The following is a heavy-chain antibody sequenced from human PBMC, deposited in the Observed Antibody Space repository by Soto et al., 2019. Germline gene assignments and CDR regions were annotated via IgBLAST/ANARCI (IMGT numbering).Heavy chain of an antibody. CDR1: GFTFSSYA. Sequence: QVQLVESGGGVVQPGRSLRLSCAASGFTFSSYAMHWVRQAPGKGLEWVAVISYDGSNKYYADSVKGRFTISRDNSKNTLYLQMNSQRAEDTAVYYCARDRVIVAAGTCIDYWGQGTLVTVSS. CDR3: ARDRVIVAAGTCIDY. J-gene: IGHJ4*02. CDR2: ISYDGSNK. V-gene: IGHV3-30-3*01. D-gene: IGHD6-13*01.